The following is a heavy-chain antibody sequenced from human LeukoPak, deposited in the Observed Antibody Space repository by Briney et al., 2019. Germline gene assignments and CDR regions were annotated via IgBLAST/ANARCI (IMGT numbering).Heavy chain of an antibody. D-gene: IGHD3-22*01. CDR2: ITSTSTDI. V-gene: IGHV3-21*01. Sequence: GGSLRLSCAASGFSFSAYTMNWLRQAPGKGLEWVSLITSTSTDIYYADSVKGRFTISRDNAKNSLYLHMSSLRAEDTAVYYCAKYSSGYYYHIDSWGQGTLVTVSS. CDR3: AKYSSGYYYHIDS. J-gene: IGHJ4*02. CDR1: GFSFSAYT.